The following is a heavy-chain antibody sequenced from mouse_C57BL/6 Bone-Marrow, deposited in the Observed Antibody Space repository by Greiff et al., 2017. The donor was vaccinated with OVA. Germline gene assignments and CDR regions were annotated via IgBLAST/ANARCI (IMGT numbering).Heavy chain of an antibody. D-gene: IGHD1-1*01. Sequence: VQLQQSGPELVKPGASVKISCKASGYSFTSYYIHWVKQRPGQGLEWIGWIYPGSGNTTYNEKFKGKATLTADTSSSTAYMQLSSLTSEDSEVYYGARGGSCYGSVFDYWGQGTTLTVSS. J-gene: IGHJ2*01. CDR3: ARGGSCYGSVFDY. CDR2: IYPGSGNT. CDR1: GYSFTSYY. V-gene: IGHV1-66*01.